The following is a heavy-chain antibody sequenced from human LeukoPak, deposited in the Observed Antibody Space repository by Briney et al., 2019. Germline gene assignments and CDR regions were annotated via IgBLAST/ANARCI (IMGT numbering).Heavy chain of an antibody. J-gene: IGHJ4*02. D-gene: IGHD3-9*01. CDR1: GFTFSSYA. CDR2: ISYDGSNK. Sequence: GRSLRLSCAASGFTFSSYAMHWVRQAPGKGLEWVAVISYDGSNKYYADSVKGRFTISRDNSKNTRYLQMNSLRAEDKAVYYCATYPPDPVLRYFDWSAPGDYWGQGTLVTVSS. CDR3: ATYPPDPVLRYFDWSAPGDY. V-gene: IGHV3-30-3*01.